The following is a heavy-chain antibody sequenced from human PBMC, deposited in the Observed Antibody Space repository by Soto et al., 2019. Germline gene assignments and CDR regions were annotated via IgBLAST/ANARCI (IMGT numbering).Heavy chain of an antibody. CDR3: ARTDNVGFYQH. CDR1: GDSIISIYH. V-gene: IGHV4-38-2*01. CDR2: IYHSGTT. J-gene: IGHJ1*01. D-gene: IGHD3-10*02. Sequence: SETLSLTCAVSGDSIISIYHWAWIRQTPGRGLEWVASIYHSGTTYYNPSLRSRVTISVDTSKNQFSLNLRSVTAADSAVYYCARTDNVGFYQHFGQGNLVTVSS.